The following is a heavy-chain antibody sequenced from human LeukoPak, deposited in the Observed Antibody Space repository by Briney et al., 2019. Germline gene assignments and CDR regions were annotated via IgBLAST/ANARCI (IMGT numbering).Heavy chain of an antibody. CDR2: IIPIFGTA. CDR1: GGTFSSYA. J-gene: IGHJ5*02. Sequence: SVKVSCKASGGTFSSYAISWVRQAPGQGLEWMGGIIPIFGTANYAQKFQGRVTITSDESTSTAYMELSSLRSEDTAVYYCAKGKDIVVVPAAMPTWFDPWGQGTLVTVSS. CDR3: AKGKDIVVVPAAMPTWFDP. V-gene: IGHV1-69*01. D-gene: IGHD2-2*01.